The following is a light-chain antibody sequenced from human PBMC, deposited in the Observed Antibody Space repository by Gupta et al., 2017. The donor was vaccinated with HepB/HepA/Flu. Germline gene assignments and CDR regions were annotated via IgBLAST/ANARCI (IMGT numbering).Light chain of an antibody. Sequence: DIQMTQSPSTLSASVGDRVTITCRASQTIGVWLAWYQQKPGKAPNLLIYKASSLESGVPSRFSGSGSGTEFTLTISNLQADDFATYYCQQYNSYSRMFGQGTKVQIK. CDR2: KAS. CDR3: QQYNSYSRM. J-gene: IGKJ1*01. V-gene: IGKV1-5*03. CDR1: QTIGVW.